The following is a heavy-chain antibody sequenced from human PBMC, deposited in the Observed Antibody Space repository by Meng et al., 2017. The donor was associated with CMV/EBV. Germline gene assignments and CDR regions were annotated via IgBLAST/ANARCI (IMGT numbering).Heavy chain of an antibody. CDR2: LSSSSSTI. CDR1: GFTFSSYS. J-gene: IGHJ6*02. D-gene: IGHD3-3*01. Sequence: GGPLRLSCAASGFTFSSYSMNWVRQAPGKGLEWVSYLSSSSSTIYSADTVKGRFTNSRDNTKNALYLQMNSLRAEDTAVYYCARFKIFGVVKDGMDVWGQGTTVTVSS. V-gene: IGHV3-48*04. CDR3: ARFKIFGVVKDGMDV.